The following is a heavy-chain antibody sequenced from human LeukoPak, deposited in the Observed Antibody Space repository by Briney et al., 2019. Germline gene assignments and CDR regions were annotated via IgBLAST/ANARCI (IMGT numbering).Heavy chain of an antibody. D-gene: IGHD3-22*01. CDR3: ARGLYYYDSSGYYFQH. V-gene: IGHV3-7*01. CDR2: IKQDGSEK. J-gene: IGHJ1*01. Sequence: GGSLRLSCAASGFTFSSYWMSWVRQAPGKGLEWVANIKQDGSEKYYVDSVKGRFTISRDNAKNSLYLQMNSLRAEDTAVCYCARGLYYYDSSGYYFQHWGQGTLVTVSS. CDR1: GFTFSSYW.